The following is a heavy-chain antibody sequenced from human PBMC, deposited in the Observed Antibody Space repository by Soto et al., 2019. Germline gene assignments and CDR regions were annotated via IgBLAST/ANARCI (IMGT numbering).Heavy chain of an antibody. V-gene: IGHV1-3*01. CDR1: GYIFSTYS. Sequence: QVQLVQSGAEVKKPGASVRLSCKASGYIFSTYSMHWVRQAPGQGLEWVGWINAGNDQTKYSQKFQGRVTISRDTAPRTAYMEMSRLKSEETGVYYWAGLGCSGGSCYASIALMDVWGKGTTVTVSP. CDR3: AGLGCSGGSCYASIALMDV. D-gene: IGHD2-15*01. J-gene: IGHJ6*04. CDR2: INAGNDQT.